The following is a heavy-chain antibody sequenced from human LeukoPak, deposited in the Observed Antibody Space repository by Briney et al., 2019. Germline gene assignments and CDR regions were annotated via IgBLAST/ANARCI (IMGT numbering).Heavy chain of an antibody. CDR1: RFIFGDYA. J-gene: IGHJ4*02. CDR3: TRGVYQLLYFDY. V-gene: IGHV3-49*04. CDR2: IRSTAYGATT. Sequence: GGSLRLSCTASRFIFGDYAMSWVRQAPEKGLEWVAFIRSTAYGATTEYAASVKDRFTISRDDSKRIAYLQMNSLKTDDTAVYYCTRGVYQLLYFDYWGQGTLVTVSS. D-gene: IGHD6-13*01.